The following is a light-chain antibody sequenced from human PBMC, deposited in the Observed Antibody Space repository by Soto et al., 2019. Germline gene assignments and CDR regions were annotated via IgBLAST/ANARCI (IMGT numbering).Light chain of an antibody. V-gene: IGKV1-5*01. CDR1: QSISNW. CDR3: QQYNSFSRT. Sequence: DIQMTQSPSSLSASVGDRVTITCRASQSISNWLAWYQQKPGKAPKLLIYDASSLESGVPSRFSGSRSGTEFTLTISSLQPADFATYYCQQYNSFSRTFGQGTKVDIK. J-gene: IGKJ1*01. CDR2: DAS.